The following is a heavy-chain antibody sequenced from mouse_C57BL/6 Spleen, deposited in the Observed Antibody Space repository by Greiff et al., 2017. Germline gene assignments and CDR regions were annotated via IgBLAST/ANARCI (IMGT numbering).Heavy chain of an antibody. CDR3: AKSLCHYAMDY. Sequence: VQLQQPGAELVMPGASVKLSCKASGYTFTSYWMHWVKQRPGQGLEWIGEIDPSDSYTNYNQKFKGKSTLTVDKSSSTAYMQLSSLTSEDSAVYYCAKSLCHYAMDYWGQGTSVTVSS. J-gene: IGHJ4*01. D-gene: IGHD6-1*01. CDR2: IDPSDSYT. CDR1: GYTFTSYW. V-gene: IGHV1-69*01.